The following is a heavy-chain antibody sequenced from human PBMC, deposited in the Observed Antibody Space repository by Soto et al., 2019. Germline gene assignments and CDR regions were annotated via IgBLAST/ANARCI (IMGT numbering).Heavy chain of an antibody. Sequence: SETLSLTCTVSGGSISGSYWSWIRQTPGKVLEWVGYIHYSGSTNYNPSLKGRVTMSVDSAKNQFSLQLSSVTAADTAVYFCTKYRRTDAEGYSFDYWGQGALVTAPQ. CDR3: TKYRRTDAEGYSFDY. J-gene: IGHJ4*02. CDR2: IHYSGST. CDR1: GGSISGSY. V-gene: IGHV4-59*01. D-gene: IGHD2-15*01.